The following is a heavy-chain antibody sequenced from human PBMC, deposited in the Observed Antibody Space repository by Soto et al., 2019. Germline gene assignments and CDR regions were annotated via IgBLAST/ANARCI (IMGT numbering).Heavy chain of an antibody. J-gene: IGHJ4*02. CDR2: IKQDGSVK. CDR3: GKLRGDYTVFDY. Sequence: GGSLRLSCAPSGFTFSTYWMSWVRQAPGQGLEWVASIKQDGSVKHYVDSVKGRFTISRDNAEKSLHLQMNSLRAEDTAVYYCGKLRGDYTVFDYWGQGARVTVSS. V-gene: IGHV3-7*03. D-gene: IGHD4-17*01. CDR1: GFTFSTYW.